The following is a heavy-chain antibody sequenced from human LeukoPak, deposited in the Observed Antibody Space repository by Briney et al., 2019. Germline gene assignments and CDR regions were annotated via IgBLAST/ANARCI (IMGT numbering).Heavy chain of an antibody. CDR1: GGSISSYY. V-gene: IGHV4-59*01. CDR2: IYYSGST. Sequence: MTSETLSLTCTVSGGSISSYYWSWIRQPPGKGLEWIGCIYYSGSTNYNPSLKSRVTISVDTSKNQFSLKLSSVTAADTAVYYCARVRVVAGGYWFDPWGQGTLVTVSS. CDR3: ARVRVVAGGYWFDP. D-gene: IGHD6-19*01. J-gene: IGHJ5*02.